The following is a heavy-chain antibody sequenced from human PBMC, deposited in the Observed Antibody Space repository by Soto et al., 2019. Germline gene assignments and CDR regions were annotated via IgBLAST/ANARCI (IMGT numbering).Heavy chain of an antibody. Sequence: GGSLRLSCAASGFTFRSSCIHWVRQAPGKGLEWVALISYDGSNKYYTDSVKGRFTISRDNSKNTLYLQMNSLRTEDTAVYYWAKDLIVVIPAAPSWFDPWGQGTLVTVSS. CDR2: ISYDGSNK. CDR1: GFTFRSSC. J-gene: IGHJ5*02. D-gene: IGHD2-2*01. CDR3: AKDLIVVIPAAPSWFDP. V-gene: IGHV3-30*18.